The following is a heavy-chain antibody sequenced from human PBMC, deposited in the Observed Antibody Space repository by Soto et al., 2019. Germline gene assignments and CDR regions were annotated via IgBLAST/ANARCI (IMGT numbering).Heavy chain of an antibody. D-gene: IGHD3-10*02. CDR3: ARSGDNYNVLDF. Sequence: GWSLRLSCESSVFRFSDYYMSWIRQAPGKGLEWLSYSSNSGTYTRYADSVKGRFSISRDNAKNSLYLQINSLRGEDTAIYYCARSGDNYNVLDFWGKGTPVTVSS. CDR2: SSNSGTYT. CDR1: VFRFSDYY. J-gene: IGHJ4*02. V-gene: IGHV3-11*06.